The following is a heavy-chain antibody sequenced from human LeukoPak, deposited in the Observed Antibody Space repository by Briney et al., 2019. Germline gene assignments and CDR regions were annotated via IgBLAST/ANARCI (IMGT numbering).Heavy chain of an antibody. CDR3: AREGHSYGYYFDY. D-gene: IGHD5-18*01. CDR2: INWNSHNI. J-gene: IGHJ4*02. CDR1: GFTFENYA. Sequence: GGSLRLSCVASGFTFENYAMHWVRQAPGKGLEWVSGINWNSHNIAYADSVKGRFTISRDDAQNSLYLQMNSLRAEDTAVYYCAREGHSYGYYFDYWGQGTLVTVSS. V-gene: IGHV3-9*01.